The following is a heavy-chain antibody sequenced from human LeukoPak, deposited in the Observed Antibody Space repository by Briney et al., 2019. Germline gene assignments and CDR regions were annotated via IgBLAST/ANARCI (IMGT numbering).Heavy chain of an antibody. CDR2: FDPEDGET. Sequence: ASVKVSCKVSGYTLTELSMHWVRQAPGKGLEWMGSFDPEDGETIYAQKFQDRVTMTEDTSTDTAYMELSSLRAEDTAVYYCARDREGRWLHEGFDYWGLGTLVTVSS. J-gene: IGHJ4*02. CDR1: GYTLTELS. V-gene: IGHV1-24*01. D-gene: IGHD5-24*01. CDR3: ARDREGRWLHEGFDY.